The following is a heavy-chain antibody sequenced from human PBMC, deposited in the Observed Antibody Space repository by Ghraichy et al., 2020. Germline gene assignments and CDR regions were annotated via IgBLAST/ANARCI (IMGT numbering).Heavy chain of an antibody. J-gene: IGHJ4*02. CDR3: ARSRGVATRSSDFDY. CDR1: GFTFTGFA. Sequence: GESLNISCAASGFTFTGFALSWVRQAPGKGLEWVSVISGSGGSSYYADSVKGRFTISRDNSKNTLYLQMNSLRAEDTAVYYCARSRGVATRSSDFDYWGQGTLVTVSS. CDR2: ISGSGGSS. V-gene: IGHV3-23*01. D-gene: IGHD5-24*01.